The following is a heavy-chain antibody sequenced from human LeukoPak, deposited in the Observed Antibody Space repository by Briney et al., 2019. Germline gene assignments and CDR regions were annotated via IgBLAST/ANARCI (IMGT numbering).Heavy chain of an antibody. CDR3: ARVGPIVVVPAAMLDYYYGMDV. CDR1: GFTFSSYS. V-gene: IGHV3-48*01. D-gene: IGHD2-2*01. J-gene: IGHJ6*02. CDR2: ISSSSSTI. Sequence: GGSLRLSCAASGFTFSSYSTNWVRQAPGKGLEWVSYISSSSSTIYYADSVKGRFTISRDNAKNSLYLQMNSLRAEDTAVYYCARVGPIVVVPAAMLDYYYGMDVWGQGTTVTVSS.